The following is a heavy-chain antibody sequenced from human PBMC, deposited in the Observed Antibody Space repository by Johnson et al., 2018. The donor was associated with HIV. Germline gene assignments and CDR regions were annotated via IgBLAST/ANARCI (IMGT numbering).Heavy chain of an antibody. CDR2: ISYGGKNK. V-gene: IGHV3-30*04. D-gene: IGHD1-1*01. CDR1: GFTFSSYA. J-gene: IGHJ3*01. Sequence: QVQLVESGGGVVQPGRSLRLSCEASGFTFSSYAVHWVRQAPGKGLEWVALISYGGKNKYYADSVKGRFTISRDNSKNTLYLQMNSLRPEDTAVYYCAREDLYDLGGQGTMVTVSS. CDR3: AREDLYDL.